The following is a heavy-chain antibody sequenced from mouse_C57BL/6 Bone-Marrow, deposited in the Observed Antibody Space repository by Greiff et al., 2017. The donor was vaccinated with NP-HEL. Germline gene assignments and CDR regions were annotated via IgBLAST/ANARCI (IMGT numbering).Heavy chain of an antibody. Sequence: EVMLVESGGDLVKPGGSLKLSCAASGFTFSSYGMSWARQTPDKRLEWVATISSGGSYTYYPDSVKGRFTISRDNAKNTLYLQMSSLKSEDTAMYYCARLGLAWFAYWGQGTLVTVSA. V-gene: IGHV5-6*01. CDR2: ISSGGSYT. J-gene: IGHJ3*01. CDR1: GFTFSSYG. D-gene: IGHD6-1*01. CDR3: ARLGLAWFAY.